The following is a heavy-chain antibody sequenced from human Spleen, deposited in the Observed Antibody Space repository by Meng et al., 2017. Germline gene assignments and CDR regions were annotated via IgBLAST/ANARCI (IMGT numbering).Heavy chain of an antibody. D-gene: IGHD3-10*01. V-gene: IGHV1-69*05. Sequence: SSVKVSCKASGGTSSSYDISWVRQAPGQGLEWMGGIIPISGTANYAQNFQGRVTITTDESTSTVYMELSSLTSEDTAVYYCARAVEDRGVVLRYYYYYGMDVWGQGTTVTVSS. J-gene: IGHJ6*02. CDR3: ARAVEDRGVVLRYYYYYGMDV. CDR2: IIPISGTA. CDR1: GGTSSSYD.